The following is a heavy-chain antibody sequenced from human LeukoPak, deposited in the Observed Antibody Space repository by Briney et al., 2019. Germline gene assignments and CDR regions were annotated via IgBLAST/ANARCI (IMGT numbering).Heavy chain of an antibody. CDR2: ISSSSSI. J-gene: IGHJ4*02. Sequence: GGSLRLSCAASGFTFSSYSMNWVRQAPGKGLEWVSYISSSSSIYYADSVKGRFTISRDSAKNSLYLQMKSLRDEDTAVYYCAKDSGSELLGFDYWGQGTLVTVSS. V-gene: IGHV3-48*02. CDR3: AKDSGSELLGFDY. CDR1: GFTFSSYS. D-gene: IGHD1-26*01.